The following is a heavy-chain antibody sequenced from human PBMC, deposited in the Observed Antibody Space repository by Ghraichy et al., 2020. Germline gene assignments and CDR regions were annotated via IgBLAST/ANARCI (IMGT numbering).Heavy chain of an antibody. J-gene: IGHJ4*02. CDR1: GFTFSSYA. V-gene: IGHV3-23*01. CDR2: ISGSGGST. Sequence: GGSLRLSCAASGFTFSSYAMSWVRQAPGKGLEWVSAISGSGGSTYYADSVKGRFTISRDNSKNTLYLQMNSLRAEDTAVYYCAKDGGPIWGFPSYYFDYWGQGTLVTGSS. CDR3: AKDGGPIWGFPSYYFDY. D-gene: IGHD3-16*01.